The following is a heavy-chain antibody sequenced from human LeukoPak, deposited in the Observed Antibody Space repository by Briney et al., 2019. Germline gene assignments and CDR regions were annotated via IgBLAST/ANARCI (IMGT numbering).Heavy chain of an antibody. CDR2: IYYSGST. D-gene: IGHD6-13*01. CDR1: GYSISSGYY. J-gene: IGHJ4*02. CDR3: ARYNLQQREGYFDY. Sequence: SETLSLTCTVSGYSISSGYYWGWIRQPPGKGLEWIGYIYYSGSTNYNPSLKSRVTISVDKSKNQFSLKLSSVTAADTAVYYCARYNLQQREGYFDYWGQGTLVTVSS. V-gene: IGHV4-38-2*02.